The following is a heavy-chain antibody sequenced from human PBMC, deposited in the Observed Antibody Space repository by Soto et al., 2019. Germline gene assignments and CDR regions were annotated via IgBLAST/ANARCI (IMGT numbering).Heavy chain of an antibody. J-gene: IGHJ5*02. V-gene: IGHV2-5*02. CDR1: GFSLTTRGVG. CDR2: IYWDDGK. D-gene: IGHD3-16*01. CDR3: SDIPDDYQYEWFDL. Sequence: QITLKESGPTLVKPTQTLTLTCTFSGFSLTTRGVGVGWIRQPPGKALECLALIYWDDGKRYSPSVQSRLSQXMXTXXNQMAQRTTYWFSVDRAAYDCSDIPDDYQYEWFDLWCPGT.